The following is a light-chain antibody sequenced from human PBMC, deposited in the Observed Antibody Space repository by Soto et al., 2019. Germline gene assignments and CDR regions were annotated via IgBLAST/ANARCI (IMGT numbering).Light chain of an antibody. J-gene: IGLJ1*01. CDR1: NSDVGNYNL. CDR2: EDT. Sequence: QSALTQPASVSGSPGQSITISCTGTNSDVGNYNLVSWYQQHPGKAPKLMIYEDTKRPSGVSNRFSGSKSGNTASLTISGLQAEDEADYYCCSYAGSFYVFGTGNKVTVL. V-gene: IGLV2-23*01. CDR3: CSYAGSFYV.